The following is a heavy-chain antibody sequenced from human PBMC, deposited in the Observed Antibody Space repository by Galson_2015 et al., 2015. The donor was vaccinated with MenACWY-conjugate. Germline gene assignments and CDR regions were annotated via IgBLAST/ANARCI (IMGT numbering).Heavy chain of an antibody. CDR1: GGSINSNNYY. V-gene: IGHV4-39*01. D-gene: IGHD3-22*01. CDR2: VYYSGST. Sequence: SETLSLTCTVSGGSINSNNYYWGWIRQTPGKGLEWIGSVYYSGSTYYNPSLNSRVTISVDTSGNQFTLKLSSVTAADTAVYYCARHYYYSNGPHDYWGQGTLVTVSS. CDR3: ARHYYYSNGPHDY. J-gene: IGHJ4*02.